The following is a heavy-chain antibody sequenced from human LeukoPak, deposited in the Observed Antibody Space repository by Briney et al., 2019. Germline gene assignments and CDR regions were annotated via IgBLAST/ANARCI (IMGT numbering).Heavy chain of an antibody. CDR1: GYIFNTYG. D-gene: IGHD5-12*01. CDR3: VRDSAYSPDY. CDR2: IRGNNDNT. V-gene: IGHV1-18*03. J-gene: IGHJ4*02. Sequence: ASVKVSCKTSGYIFNTYGISWVRQAPGQGLEWMAWIRGNNDNTKYAQKFQGRVILTTDSSTSTAYMELRGLTSDDMAVYYCVRDSAYSPDYWGQGSLVTVSP.